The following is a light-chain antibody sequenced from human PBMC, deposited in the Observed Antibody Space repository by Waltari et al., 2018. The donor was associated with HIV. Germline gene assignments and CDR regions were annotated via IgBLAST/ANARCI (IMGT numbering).Light chain of an antibody. Sequence: QSVLTQPPSVSGAPGQRVTISCTGSSSNIGAGNNVNWYQQLPGTAPKLLIYGNSNRPSGVPDRFSGSKSGTSASLAITGLQAEDEADYYCQSYDSSLGGSVFGGCTNLTVL. CDR3: QSYDSSLGGSV. V-gene: IGLV1-40*01. J-gene: IGLJ2*01. CDR1: SSNIGAGNN. CDR2: GNS.